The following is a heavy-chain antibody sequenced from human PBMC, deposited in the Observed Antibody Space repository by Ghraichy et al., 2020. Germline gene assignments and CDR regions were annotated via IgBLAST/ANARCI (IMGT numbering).Heavy chain of an antibody. Sequence: ASVKVSCKASGYTFTGYYMHWVRQAPGQGLEWMGRINPNSGGTNYAQKFQGRVTMTRDTSISTAYMELSRLRSDDTAVYYCARVHDSFRSFDYWGQGTLVTVSS. V-gene: IGHV1-2*06. CDR2: INPNSGGT. J-gene: IGHJ4*02. D-gene: IGHD3-3*01. CDR1: GYTFTGYY. CDR3: ARVHDSFRSFDY.